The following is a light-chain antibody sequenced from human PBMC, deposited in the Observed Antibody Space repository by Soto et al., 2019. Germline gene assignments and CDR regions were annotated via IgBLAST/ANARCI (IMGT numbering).Light chain of an antibody. CDR3: QQHGSSPFT. V-gene: IGKV3-20*01. Sequence: EIVLTQSPGTLSLSPGERATLSCRASQSVSANYLAWYQQKPGQAPRLLIYGASSRATGIPDRFSGSGSETDFTLTISRLEPEDFAVYFCQQHGSSPFTFGPGTKVDI. CDR1: QSVSANY. CDR2: GAS. J-gene: IGKJ3*01.